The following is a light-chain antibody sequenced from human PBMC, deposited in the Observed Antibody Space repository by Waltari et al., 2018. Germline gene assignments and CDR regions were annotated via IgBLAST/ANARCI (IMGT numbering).Light chain of an antibody. Sequence: EIVLTQSPGTLSLSPGERATLSGRASQTVRTTYLAWYQQKPGQAPTLLIYGASSRATGIPDRFSGSGSGTDFSLTISSLEPEDFAVYYCQQYDSSPLTFGGGTKVEIK. V-gene: IGKV3-20*01. CDR1: QTVRTTY. CDR2: GAS. CDR3: QQYDSSPLT. J-gene: IGKJ4*01.